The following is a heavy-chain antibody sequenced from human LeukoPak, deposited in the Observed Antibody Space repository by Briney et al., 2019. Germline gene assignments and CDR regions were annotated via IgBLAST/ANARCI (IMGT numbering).Heavy chain of an antibody. Sequence: GGSLRLSCAASGFTFSSYAMSWVRQAPGKGLEWVSSISGSGGSTYYADSVKGRFTISRDNPKNTLYLQMNSLRADETAVYYCASRPGADIGPLDYWGQGTLVTVSS. CDR1: GFTFSSYA. CDR2: ISGSGGST. D-gene: IGHD2-2*01. V-gene: IGHV3-23*01. CDR3: ASRPGADIGPLDY. J-gene: IGHJ4*02.